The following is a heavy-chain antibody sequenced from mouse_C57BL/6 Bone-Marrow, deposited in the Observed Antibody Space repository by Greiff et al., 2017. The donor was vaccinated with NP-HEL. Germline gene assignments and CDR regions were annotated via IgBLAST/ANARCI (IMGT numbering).Heavy chain of an antibody. J-gene: IGHJ2*01. D-gene: IGHD2-5*01. Sequence: VQLQQSVAELVRPGASVKLSCTASGFNIKNTYMHWVKQRPEQGLEWIGRIDPANGDTKYAPKFQGKATITADTTSNTAYLQLSSLTSEDTAIYYCASYSNYEVNFDDWGKGTTLTVSS. CDR3: ASYSNYEVNFDD. CDR1: GFNIKNTY. V-gene: IGHV14-3*01. CDR2: IDPANGDT.